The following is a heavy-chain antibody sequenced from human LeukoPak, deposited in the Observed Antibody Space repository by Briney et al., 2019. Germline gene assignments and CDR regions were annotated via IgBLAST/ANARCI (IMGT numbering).Heavy chain of an antibody. CDR1: GFTFRNAW. V-gene: IGHV3-15*01. D-gene: IGHD3-22*01. CDR2: IKTKTDGGTT. J-gene: IGHJ4*02. CDR3: TTPYYYDSRGYED. Sequence: GGSLRLSCAASGFTFRNAWMSWVRQAPGKGLEWVGRIKTKTDGGTTDYAAPVKGRFTISRDDSKNTLYLQMNSLKTEDTAVYYCTTPYYYDSRGYEDWGQGTLVTVSS.